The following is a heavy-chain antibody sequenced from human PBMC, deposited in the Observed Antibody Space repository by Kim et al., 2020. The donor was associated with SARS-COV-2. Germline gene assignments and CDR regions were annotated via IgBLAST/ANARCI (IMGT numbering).Heavy chain of an antibody. V-gene: IGHV4-34*01. CDR1: GGSFSGYY. J-gene: IGHJ3*02. CDR2: INHSGST. CDR3: ARGPNAFDI. Sequence: SETLSLTCAVYGGSFSGYYWSWIRQPPGKGLEWIGEINHSGSTNYNPSLKSRVTISVDTSKNQFSLKLSSVTAADTAVYYCARGPNAFDIWGQGTMVTVS.